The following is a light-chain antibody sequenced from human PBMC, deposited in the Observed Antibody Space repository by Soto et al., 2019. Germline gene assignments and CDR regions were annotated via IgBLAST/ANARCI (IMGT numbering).Light chain of an antibody. Sequence: DSQMTQSPSTLSASVGDRVTITCRASQRISSWLAWYQQKPGKDPKVLIYDASSLESGVPSRFSGSGSGTEFTLTISSLQPDDSATYYCQQYNSYWYTFGQGTKVDIK. V-gene: IGKV1-5*01. CDR2: DAS. CDR3: QQYNSYWYT. J-gene: IGKJ2*01. CDR1: QRISSW.